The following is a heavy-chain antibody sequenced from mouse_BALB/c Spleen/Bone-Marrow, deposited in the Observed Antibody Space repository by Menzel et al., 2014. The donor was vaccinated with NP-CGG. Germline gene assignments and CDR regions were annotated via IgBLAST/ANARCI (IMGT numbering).Heavy chain of an antibody. CDR1: GFTFSSYA. J-gene: IGHJ2*01. V-gene: IGHV5-9-3*01. D-gene: IGHD2-4*01. Sequence: EVKLVESGGGLAKPGGSLKLSCAASGFTFSSYAMSWVCQTPEKRLEWVATISSGGSYTYYPDSVKGRFTISRDNAKNTMYLQMSSLRSEDTAMYYCARHGITRLLDYWGQGTTLTVSS. CDR3: ARHGITRLLDY. CDR2: ISSGGSYT.